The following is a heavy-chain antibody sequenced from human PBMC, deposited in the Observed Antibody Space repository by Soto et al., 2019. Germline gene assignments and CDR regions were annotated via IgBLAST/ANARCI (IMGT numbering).Heavy chain of an antibody. Sequence: QVQLVESGGGVVQPGRSLRLSCAASGFTFSGSGMHLVRQAPGKGLEWVGLVSYDGRSQYYSDSVKGRFIVSRDNSKNPAYLQMSSLRRDGTAVYYCARVGQPGGMDVWGQGPTVTVSS. CDR1: GFTFSGSG. V-gene: IGHV3-30*03. D-gene: IGHD3-10*01. J-gene: IGHJ6*01. CDR2: VSYDGRSQ. CDR3: ARVGQPGGMDV.